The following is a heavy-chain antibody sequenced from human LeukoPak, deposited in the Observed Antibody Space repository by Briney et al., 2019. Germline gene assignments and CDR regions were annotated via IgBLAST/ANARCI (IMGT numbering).Heavy chain of an antibody. CDR2: MSVYNVVT. CDR1: GYIFTSYG. Sequence: ASVKVSCTASGYIFTSYGISWVRQAPGQGLEWVGWMSVYNVVTNYAQHLQDRVTMTTDTSTSTAFMWLRTLRSEDTAVYFCAREGFHLALDLWGQGTLVSVSS. J-gene: IGHJ5*02. V-gene: IGHV1-18*01. CDR3: AREGFHLALDL.